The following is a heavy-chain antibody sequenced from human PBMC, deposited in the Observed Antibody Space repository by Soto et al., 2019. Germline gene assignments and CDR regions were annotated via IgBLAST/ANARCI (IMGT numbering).Heavy chain of an antibody. J-gene: IGHJ4*02. V-gene: IGHV4-39*01. CDR2: IYYSGST. CDR3: MLGSGWKDFDY. Sequence: LSETLSLTCTVSGGSITSSSYYWGWIRQPPGKGLEWIGNIYYSGSTYYNPSLKSRVTISVDTSKNQFSLKLSSVTAADTAVYYCMLGSGWKDFDYWGQGTLVTVSS. D-gene: IGHD3-22*01. CDR1: GGSITSSSYY.